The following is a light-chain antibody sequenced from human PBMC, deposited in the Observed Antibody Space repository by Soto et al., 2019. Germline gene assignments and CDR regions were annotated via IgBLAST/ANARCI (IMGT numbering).Light chain of an antibody. CDR1: SSAVGGYKY. Sequence: QSVLTQPASVSGSPGQSITISCTGTSSAVGGYKYVSWYQQHPGKAPKLMIYDVSNRPSGISNRFSGSKSGNTASLTISGLQAEDEADYYCSSYTSNITGVFGGGTKVTVL. CDR2: DVS. CDR3: SSYTSNITGV. V-gene: IGLV2-14*01. J-gene: IGLJ2*01.